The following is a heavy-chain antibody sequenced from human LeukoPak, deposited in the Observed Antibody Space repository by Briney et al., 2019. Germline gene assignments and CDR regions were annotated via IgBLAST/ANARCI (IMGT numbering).Heavy chain of an antibody. CDR3: ARDLDHYYDSSGPPPGY. J-gene: IGHJ4*02. Sequence: GGSLRLSCAASGFTFSSYGMHWVRQAPGKGLEWVAFIRYDGSNKYYADSVKGRFTISRDNSKNTLYLQMNGLRAEDTAVYYCARDLDHYYDSSGPPPGYWGQGTLVTVSS. D-gene: IGHD3-22*01. V-gene: IGHV3-30*02. CDR2: IRYDGSNK. CDR1: GFTFSSYG.